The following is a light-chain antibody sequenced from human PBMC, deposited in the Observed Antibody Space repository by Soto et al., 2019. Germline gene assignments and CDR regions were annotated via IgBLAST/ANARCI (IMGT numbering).Light chain of an antibody. CDR1: QDIRNN. CDR3: LQDYNYPWT. Sequence: AIQVTQSPSSLSASVGDRVTITCRASQDIRNNLGRYQQKPGKAPKLLIYAASSLQSGVPSRFSDSGSGTDFTLTITSLQPEDFATYYCLQDYNYPWTFGQGTKVDIK. J-gene: IGKJ1*01. V-gene: IGKV1-6*01. CDR2: AAS.